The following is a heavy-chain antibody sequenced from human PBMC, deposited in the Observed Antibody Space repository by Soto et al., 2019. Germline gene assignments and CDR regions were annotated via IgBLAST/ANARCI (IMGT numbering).Heavy chain of an antibody. CDR2: INSDGSST. J-gene: IGHJ3*02. CDR1: GFTFSSYW. D-gene: IGHD1-26*01. Sequence: PGGSLRLSCAASGFTFSSYWMHWVRQAPGKGLVWVSRINSDGSSTSYADSVKGRFTISRNNAKNTLYLQMNSLRAEDTAVYYCAKGLIVGATDAFDIWGQGTMVTVSS. CDR3: AKGLIVGATDAFDI. V-gene: IGHV3-74*01.